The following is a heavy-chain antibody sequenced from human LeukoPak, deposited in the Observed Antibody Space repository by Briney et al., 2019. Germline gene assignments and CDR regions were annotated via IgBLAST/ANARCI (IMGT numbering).Heavy chain of an antibody. CDR3: AKSYYDSSGYPDY. D-gene: IGHD3-22*01. V-gene: IGHV3-23*01. Sequence: PGGSLRLSCAASGFTFSSYAMSWVRQAPGKGLEWVSAISGSGGSTYYADSVKGRFTISRDNSKNTLYLQVNSLRAEDTAVYYCAKSYYDSSGYPDYWGQGTLVTVSS. CDR2: ISGSGGST. CDR1: GFTFSSYA. J-gene: IGHJ4*02.